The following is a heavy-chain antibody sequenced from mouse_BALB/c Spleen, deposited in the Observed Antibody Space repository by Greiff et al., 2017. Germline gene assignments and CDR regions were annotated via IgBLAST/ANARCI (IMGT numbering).Heavy chain of an antibody. D-gene: IGHD1-1*01. V-gene: IGHV1-12*01. CDR3: ARATVVDYFDY. CDR1: GYTFTSYN. CDR2: IYPGNGDT. J-gene: IGHJ2*01. Sequence: LQHPGAELVKPGASVKMSCKASGYTFTSYNMHWVKQTPGQGLEWIGAIYPGNGDTSYNQKFKGKATLTADKSSSTAYMQLSSLTSEDSAVYYCARATVVDYFDYWGQGTTLTVSS.